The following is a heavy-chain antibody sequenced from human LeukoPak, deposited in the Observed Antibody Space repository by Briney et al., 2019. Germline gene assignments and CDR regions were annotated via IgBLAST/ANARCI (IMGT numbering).Heavy chain of an antibody. CDR2: IYYSGST. Sequence: SETLSLTCTVSGGSISSSSYYWGWIRQPPGKGLEWIGSIYYSGSTYYNPSLKSRVTISVDTSKNQFSLKLSSVTAADTAVYYCARQSGGYYYGSGSLFDPWGQGTLVTVSS. V-gene: IGHV4-39*01. J-gene: IGHJ5*02. CDR3: ARQSGGYYYGSGSLFDP. D-gene: IGHD3-10*01. CDR1: GGSISSSSYY.